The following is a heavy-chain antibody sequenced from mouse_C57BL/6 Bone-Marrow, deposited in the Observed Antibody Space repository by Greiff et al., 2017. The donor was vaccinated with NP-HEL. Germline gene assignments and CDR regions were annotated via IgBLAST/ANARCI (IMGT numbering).Heavy chain of an antibody. V-gene: IGHV7-1*01. J-gene: IGHJ4*01. CDR3: EGDADYYGSSLYYAMDY. CDR2: SRNKANDYTT. D-gene: IGHD1-1*01. CDR1: GFTFSDFY. Sequence: EVNVVESGGGLVQSGRSLRLSCATSGFTFSDFYMEWVRQAPGKGLEWIAASRNKANDYTTEYSASVKGRFIVSRDTPPSILHIQMNGLRAEDIDMYYCEGDADYYGSSLYYAMDYWGQGTSVTVSS.